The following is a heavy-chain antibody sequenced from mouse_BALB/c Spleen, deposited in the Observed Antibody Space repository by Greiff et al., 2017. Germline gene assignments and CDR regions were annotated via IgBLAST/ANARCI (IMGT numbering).Heavy chain of an antibody. D-gene: IGHD2-1*01. J-gene: IGHJ1*01. V-gene: IGHV14-3*02. Sequence: EVQRVESGAELVKPGASVKLSCTASGFNIKDTYMHWVKQRPEQGLEWIGRIDPANGNTKYDPKFQGKATITADTSSNTAYLQLSSLTSEDTAVYYCAKYGNYWYFDVWGAGTTVTVSS. CDR1: GFNIKDTY. CDR3: AKYGNYWYFDV. CDR2: IDPANGNT.